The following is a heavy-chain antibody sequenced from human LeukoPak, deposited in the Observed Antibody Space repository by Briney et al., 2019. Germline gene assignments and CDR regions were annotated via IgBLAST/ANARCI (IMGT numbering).Heavy chain of an antibody. CDR2: ISGSGGST. Sequence: PGGSLRLSCAASGFTFSNHWMHWVRQAPGKGLEWVSLISGSGGSTYYADSVKGRFTISRDNSKNTLHLQMNSLRAEDTAIYHCAKDLSLAVAGMDVWGQGTTVTVSS. CDR3: AKDLSLAVAGMDV. V-gene: IGHV3-23*01. CDR1: GFTFSNHW. D-gene: IGHD6-19*01. J-gene: IGHJ6*02.